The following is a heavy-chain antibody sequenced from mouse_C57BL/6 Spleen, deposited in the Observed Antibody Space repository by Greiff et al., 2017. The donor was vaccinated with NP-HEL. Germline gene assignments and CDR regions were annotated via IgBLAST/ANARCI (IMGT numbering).Heavy chain of an antibody. D-gene: IGHD2-5*01. CDR1: GYTFTSYW. Sequence: QVQLQQPGAELVKPGASVKLSCKASGYTFTSYWMQWVKQRPGQGLEWIGEIDPSDSYTNYNQKFKGKATLTVDTSSSTAYMQLSSLTSEDVAVYYCARSYYSNYVGGSWFAYWGQGTLVTVSA. V-gene: IGHV1-50*01. CDR3: ARSYYSNYVGGSWFAY. J-gene: IGHJ3*01. CDR2: IDPSDSYT.